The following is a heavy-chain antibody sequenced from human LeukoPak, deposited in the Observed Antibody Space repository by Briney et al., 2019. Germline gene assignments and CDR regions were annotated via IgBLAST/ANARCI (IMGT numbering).Heavy chain of an antibody. D-gene: IGHD6-13*01. CDR1: GFTFSSYG. CDR3: AKGEGIAAAGYFDY. J-gene: IGHJ4*02. CDR2: ISYDGSNK. Sequence: GGSLRLSCAASGFTFSSYGMHWVRQAPGKGLEWVAVISYDGSNKYYADSVKGRFTISRDNSKNTLYLQMNSLGAEDTAVYYCAKGEGIAAAGYFDYWGQGTLVTVSS. V-gene: IGHV3-30*18.